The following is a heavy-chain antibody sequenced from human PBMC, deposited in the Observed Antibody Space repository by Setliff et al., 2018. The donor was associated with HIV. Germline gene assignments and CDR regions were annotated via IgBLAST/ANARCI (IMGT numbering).Heavy chain of an antibody. J-gene: IGHJ4*02. V-gene: IGHV1-2*02. CDR1: GYLFTGYY. CDR3: AREGSPIYYFDY. D-gene: IGHD3-10*01. Sequence: GASVKVSCKASGYLFTGYYMHWVRQAPGQGLEWMGWINVNSGGTKYAQKFQGRVTMTRDTSISTAYMEVSSLRSDDTAVYYCAREGSPIYYFDYWSQGTLVTVLL. CDR2: INVNSGGT.